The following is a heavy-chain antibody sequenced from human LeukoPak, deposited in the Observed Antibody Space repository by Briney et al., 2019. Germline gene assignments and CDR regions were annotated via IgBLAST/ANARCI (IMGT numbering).Heavy chain of an antibody. J-gene: IGHJ5*02. V-gene: IGHV3-48*03. CDR1: GFTFSSYE. D-gene: IGHD5-12*01. CDR3: ARDRSGYYRWFDP. CDR2: ISGSGNVI. Sequence: GESLRLSCAASGFTFSSYEMNWVRQAPGKGLEWVSYISGSGNVIHYADSVKGRFTISRDNAKNSLYLQMNSLRAEDTAVYYCARDRSGYYRWFDPWGQGTLVTVSS.